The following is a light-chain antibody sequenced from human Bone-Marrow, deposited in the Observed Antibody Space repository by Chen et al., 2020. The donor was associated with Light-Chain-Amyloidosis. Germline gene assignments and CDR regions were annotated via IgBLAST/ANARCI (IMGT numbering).Light chain of an antibody. CDR1: DLPTKY. Sequence: SYELTHPPSVSVSPGQTARITCSGDDLPTKYAYWYQQKPGQAPVLVIHRETERPSGISERFSGSSSGTTATLTISGVKAEDVADYHCQSSDSSGTYEVIFGGGTKLTVL. CDR3: QSSDSSGTYEVI. J-gene: IGLJ2*01. CDR2: RET. V-gene: IGLV3-25*03.